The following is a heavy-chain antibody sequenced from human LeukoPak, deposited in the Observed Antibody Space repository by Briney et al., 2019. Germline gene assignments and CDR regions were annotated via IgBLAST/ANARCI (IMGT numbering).Heavy chain of an antibody. CDR3: ASARHGDCVWPY. Sequence: GESLKISCKGSGYSFTYWIGWVRQMPGKGLEWMGIIYSGDSHTKYSPSFQGRVTISADKSITTAYLQWSTLEASDTAMYYCASARHGDCVWPYWGQGTLVTVSS. CDR2: IYSGDSHT. V-gene: IGHV5-51*01. CDR1: GYSFTYW. J-gene: IGHJ4*02. D-gene: IGHD2-21*02.